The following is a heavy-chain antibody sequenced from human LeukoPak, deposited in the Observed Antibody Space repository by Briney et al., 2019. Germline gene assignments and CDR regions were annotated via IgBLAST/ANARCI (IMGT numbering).Heavy chain of an antibody. J-gene: IGHJ6*03. Sequence: SETLSLTCAVYGGSFSGYYWSWIRQPPGKGLEWIGEINHSGSTNYNPSLKSRVTISVDTSKNQFSLKLSSVTDADTAVYYCAREDLLMTTVTTVYYYYYMDVWGKGTTVTVSS. CDR2: INHSGST. CDR3: AREDLLMTTVTTVYYYYYMDV. V-gene: IGHV4-34*01. D-gene: IGHD4-11*01. CDR1: GGSFSGYY.